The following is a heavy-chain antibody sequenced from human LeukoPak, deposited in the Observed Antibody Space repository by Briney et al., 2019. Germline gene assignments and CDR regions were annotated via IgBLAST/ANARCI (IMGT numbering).Heavy chain of an antibody. Sequence: TGGSLRLSCAASGFSFDNYAMSWVRQAPGKGLEWVSAIGGSTGRTYYADSVKGQFTVSRDNSKNTLYLQMTSLRAEDTAVYYCARVSPNTVTTLQYFDYWGQGTLVTVSS. D-gene: IGHD4-17*01. CDR3: ARVSPNTVTTLQYFDY. CDR2: IGGSTGRT. V-gene: IGHV3-23*01. CDR1: GFSFDNYA. J-gene: IGHJ4*02.